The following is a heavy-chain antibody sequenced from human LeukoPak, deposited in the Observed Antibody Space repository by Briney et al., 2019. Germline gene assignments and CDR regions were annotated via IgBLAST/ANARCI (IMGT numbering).Heavy chain of an antibody. CDR1: GYPFTGYY. CDR3: ASLADCSSSSCRSFDY. V-gene: IGHV1-2*02. CDR2: INPNSGFT. Sequence: ASVKVSCKASGYPFTGYYLHWVRQAPGQGLEWMGWINPNSGFTNYAQKFQGRVTMTRDTSISTAYMELSRLRSDDTAVYYCASLADCSSSSCRSFDYWGQGTLVTVSS. J-gene: IGHJ4*02. D-gene: IGHD2-2*01.